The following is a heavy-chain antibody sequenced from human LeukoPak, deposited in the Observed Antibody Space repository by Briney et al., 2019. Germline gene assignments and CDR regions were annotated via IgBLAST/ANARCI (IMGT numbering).Heavy chain of an antibody. D-gene: IGHD6-19*01. J-gene: IGHJ4*02. V-gene: IGHV4-59*01. CDR3: ARVNKDSSGWYDGFDY. CDR1: GGSISSYY. CDR2: IYYSGST. Sequence: SETRSLTCTVSGGSISSYYWSWIRQPPGKGLEWIGYIYYSGSTNYNPSLKSRVTISVDTSKNQFSLKLSSVTAADTAVYYCARVNKDSSGWYDGFDYWGQGTLVTVSS.